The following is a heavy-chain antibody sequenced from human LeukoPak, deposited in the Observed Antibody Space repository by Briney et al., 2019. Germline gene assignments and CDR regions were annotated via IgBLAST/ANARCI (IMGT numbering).Heavy chain of an antibody. CDR1: GFTFDDYG. CDR3: ARRGVATTEGYFDY. J-gene: IGHJ4*02. D-gene: IGHD5-12*01. V-gene: IGHV3-20*04. CDR2: INWNGGST. Sequence: GGSLRLSCAASGFTFDDYGMSWVRQAPGKGLEWVSGINWNGGSTVYADSVKGRFTISRDNAKNSLYLQMNSLRAEDTAVYYCARRGVATTEGYFDYWGQGTLVTVSS.